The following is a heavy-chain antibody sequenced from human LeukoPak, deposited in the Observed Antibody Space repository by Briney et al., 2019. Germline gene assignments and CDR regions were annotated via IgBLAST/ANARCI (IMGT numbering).Heavy chain of an antibody. CDR2: INNSGST. Sequence: PSETLSLTCAVYGRSLSGYYWSWLRHPPGGGLEWIGEINNSGSTNYNTSLKSRVTISVETSKKQSSLKLSSVTAADTAVYYSARGRRRAYVWGSYRQTPFYFDYWGQGTLVTVSS. V-gene: IGHV4-34*01. D-gene: IGHD3-16*02. CDR1: GRSLSGYY. CDR3: ARGRRRAYVWGSYRQTPFYFDY. J-gene: IGHJ4*02.